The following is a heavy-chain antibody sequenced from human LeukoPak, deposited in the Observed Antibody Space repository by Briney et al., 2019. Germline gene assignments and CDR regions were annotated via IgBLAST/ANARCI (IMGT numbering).Heavy chain of an antibody. Sequence: SETLSLTCAVYGGSFSGYYWSWIRQPPGKGLEWIGEINHSGSTNYNPSLKSRVTISVDTSKNQFSLKLSSVTAADTAVYYCARLPKGSGNDYWGQGTLVTVSS. CDR3: ARLPKGSGNDY. CDR2: INHSGST. J-gene: IGHJ4*02. CDR1: GGSFSGYY. V-gene: IGHV4-34*01.